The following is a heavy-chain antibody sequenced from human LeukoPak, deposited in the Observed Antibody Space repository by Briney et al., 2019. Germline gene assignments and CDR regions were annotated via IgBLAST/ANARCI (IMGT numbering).Heavy chain of an antibody. V-gene: IGHV3-23*01. Sequence: GGSLRLSCAASGFTFSSYAMNWFRQAPGKGLEWVSAISGSGGSTFYADSVAGRFTISRDNSKNTLYLQLNYLRAEDTAVYYCSKGRGSGTYSGDYWGQGTLVTVSS. CDR1: GFTFSSYA. J-gene: IGHJ4*02. CDR2: ISGSGGST. CDR3: SKGRGSGTYSGDY. D-gene: IGHD3-10*01.